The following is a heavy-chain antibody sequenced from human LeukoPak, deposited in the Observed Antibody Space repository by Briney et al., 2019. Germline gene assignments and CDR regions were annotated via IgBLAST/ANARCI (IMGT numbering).Heavy chain of an antibody. Sequence: GRSLRLSCAASGFTLSSYATSWVRQAPGKGLEWVSAISGSGGSTYYADSVKGRFTISRDNSKNTLYLQMNSLRAEDTAVYCCAKDLGEWLAPIDYWGQGTLVTVSS. CDR1: GFTLSSYA. CDR3: AKDLGEWLAPIDY. V-gene: IGHV3-23*01. CDR2: ISGSGGST. D-gene: IGHD5-24*01. J-gene: IGHJ4*02.